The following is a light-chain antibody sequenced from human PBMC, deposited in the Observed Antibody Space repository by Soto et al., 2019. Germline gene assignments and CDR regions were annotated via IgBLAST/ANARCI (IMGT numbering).Light chain of an antibody. CDR1: QSISSSY. CDR2: HAS. Sequence: ENVLTQSPGTLSLSPGERATLSCRASQSISSSYLASYQQKPGQTPGLLIYHASNRATGIPDRFRGSGSGTDFTLTISSLEPEDFAVYYCQQHGDSLPTFGGGTKVEIK. V-gene: IGKV3-20*01. J-gene: IGKJ4*01. CDR3: QQHGDSLPT.